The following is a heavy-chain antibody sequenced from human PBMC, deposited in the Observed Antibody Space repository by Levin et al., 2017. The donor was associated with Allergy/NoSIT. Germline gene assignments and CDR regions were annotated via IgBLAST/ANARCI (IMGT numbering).Heavy chain of an antibody. CDR3: ARISSHDAFDI. J-gene: IGHJ3*02. CDR2: VYSSGNT. D-gene: IGHD6-13*01. Sequence: SETLSLTCTVSGGSISSYYWSWIRQPAGKGLEWIGRVYSSGNTNYNPSLKSRVTMSVDTSKNQFSLKLTSVTAADTAVYFCARISSHDAFDIWGQGTMVTVSS. V-gene: IGHV4-4*07. CDR1: GGSISSYY.